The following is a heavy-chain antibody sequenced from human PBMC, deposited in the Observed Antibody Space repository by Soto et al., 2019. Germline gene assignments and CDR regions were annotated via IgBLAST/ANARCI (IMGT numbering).Heavy chain of an antibody. Sequence: SETLSLTCTVSGGSISSYYWSWIRQPPGKGLEWIGYIYYSGSTNYNPSLKSRVTISVDTSKNQFSLKLSSVTAADTAVYYCASGQWLPPGYYYYGMDVWGQGTTVTVSS. CDR2: IYYSGST. CDR1: GGSISSYY. CDR3: ASGQWLPPGYYYYGMDV. V-gene: IGHV4-59*08. D-gene: IGHD6-19*01. J-gene: IGHJ6*02.